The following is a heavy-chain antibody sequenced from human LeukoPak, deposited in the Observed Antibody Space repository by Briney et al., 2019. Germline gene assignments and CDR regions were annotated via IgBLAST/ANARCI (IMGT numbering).Heavy chain of an antibody. V-gene: IGHV3-23*01. J-gene: IGHJ6*02. D-gene: IGHD2-15*01. Sequence: GGSLRLSCAASGFIFSDYYMSWIRQAPGKGLEWVSAISGGGGTTHYADSVKGRFTISRDNSMNTLSLQMNNLRAEDTAVYYCAKEFYFATAVWGQGTTVTVSS. CDR2: ISGGGGTT. CDR1: GFIFSDYY. CDR3: AKEFYFATAV.